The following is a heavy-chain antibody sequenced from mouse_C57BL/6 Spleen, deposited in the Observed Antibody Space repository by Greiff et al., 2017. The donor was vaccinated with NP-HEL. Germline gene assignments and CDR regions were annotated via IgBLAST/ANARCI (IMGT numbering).Heavy chain of an antibody. V-gene: IGHV1-50*01. CDR1: GYTFTSYW. D-gene: IGHD2-4*01. J-gene: IGHJ2*01. Sequence: QVQLKQPGAELVKPGASVKLSCKASGYTFTSYWMQWVKQRPGQGLEWIGEIDPSDSYTNYNQKFKGKATLTVDTSSSTAYMQLSSLTSEDSAVYYCARRRDYDYDFDYGGQGTTLTVSS. CDR2: IDPSDSYT. CDR3: ARRRDYDYDFDY.